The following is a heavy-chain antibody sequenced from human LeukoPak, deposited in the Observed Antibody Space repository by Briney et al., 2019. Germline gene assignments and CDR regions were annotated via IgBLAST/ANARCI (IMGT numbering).Heavy chain of an antibody. D-gene: IGHD1-26*01. Sequence: ASVKVSCKASGGTFSSYAISWVRQAPGQGLEWMGWISAYNGNTNYAQKLQGRVTMTTDTSTSTAYMELRSLRSDDTAVYYCARDLRGSYSGSYWGQGTLVTVSS. CDR3: ARDLRGSYSGSY. J-gene: IGHJ4*02. CDR1: GGTFSSYA. CDR2: ISAYNGNT. V-gene: IGHV1-18*01.